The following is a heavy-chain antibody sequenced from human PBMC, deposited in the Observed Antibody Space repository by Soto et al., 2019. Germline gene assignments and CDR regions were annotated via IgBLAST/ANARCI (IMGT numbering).Heavy chain of an antibody. D-gene: IGHD6-19*01. V-gene: IGHV1-69*08. CDR2: IIPILGIA. CDR3: ARDRGSSGCYSRDDAFDI. J-gene: IGHJ3*02. CDR1: GGTFSSYT. Sequence: QVQLVQSGAEVKKPGSSVKVSCKASGGTFSSYTISWVRQAPGQGLEWMGRIIPILGIANYAQKFQGRVTITADKSTSTAYMELSNLRSEDTAVYYCARDRGSSGCYSRDDAFDIWGQGTMVTVSS.